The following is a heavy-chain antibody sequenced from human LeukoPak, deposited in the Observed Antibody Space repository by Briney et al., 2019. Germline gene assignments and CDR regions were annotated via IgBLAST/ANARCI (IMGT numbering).Heavy chain of an antibody. CDR3: AKEDSGYSYDY. J-gene: IGHJ4*02. V-gene: IGHV3-23*01. D-gene: IGHD2-15*01. CDR1: GFTFRNYG. Sequence: GGSLRLSCAASGFTFRNYGMGWVRQAPGKGLEWVSAISGSSGLTYYADSVKGRFTIYRDNSMNTLSLQMNSLRAEDTAVYYCAKEDSGYSYDYWGQGTLVTVSS. CDR2: ISGSSGLT.